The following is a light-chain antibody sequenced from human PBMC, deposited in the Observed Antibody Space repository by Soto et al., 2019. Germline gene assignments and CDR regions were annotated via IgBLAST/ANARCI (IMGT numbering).Light chain of an antibody. Sequence: QSALTQPRSVSGSPGQSVTISCTGTSSDVGAYNVVSWYQQHPGRVPKLMIYDVSRRPSGVPDRFSGSKSGNTASLTISGLQADDEADYYCCSYAGSYTLVFGGGTKLTVL. CDR3: CSYAGSYTLV. J-gene: IGLJ3*02. CDR2: DVS. V-gene: IGLV2-11*01. CDR1: SSDVGAYNV.